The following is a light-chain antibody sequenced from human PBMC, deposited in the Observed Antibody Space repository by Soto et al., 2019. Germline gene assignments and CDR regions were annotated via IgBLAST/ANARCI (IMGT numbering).Light chain of an antibody. Sequence: QSALTQPRSVSGSPGQSVAISCTGTTSDVGGYDYVSWYQQHPGKAPELIIFDVTKRPSGVPDRFSGSKSGNTASLTISGLLAEDEADYYCSSYTTSSTYVFGPGTKVTVL. CDR3: SSYTTSSTYV. CDR2: DVT. V-gene: IGLV2-11*01. CDR1: TSDVGGYDY. J-gene: IGLJ1*01.